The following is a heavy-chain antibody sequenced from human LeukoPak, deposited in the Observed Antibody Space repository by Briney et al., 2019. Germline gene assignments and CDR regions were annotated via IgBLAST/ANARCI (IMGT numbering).Heavy chain of an antibody. CDR1: GFTFSSFE. CDR2: ISSGGSTI. D-gene: IGHD5-18*01. J-gene: IGHJ4*02. Sequence: GGSLRLSCAASGFTFSSFEMKWVRQAPGKGLEWVSYISSGGSTIYYADSVKGRFTISRDNSKNTLYLQMNSLRAEDTAVYYCAKVGGYPLDYWGQGTLVTVSS. V-gene: IGHV3-48*03. CDR3: AKVGGYPLDY.